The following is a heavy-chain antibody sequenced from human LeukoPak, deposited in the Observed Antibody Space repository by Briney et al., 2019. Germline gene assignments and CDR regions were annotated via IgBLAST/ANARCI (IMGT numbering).Heavy chain of an antibody. CDR3: ARGAATGYYFDY. Sequence: SETLSLTCAVDGGSFSGYYWSWISQPPGKGLEWIGEINHSGSTNYNPSLKSRVTISVDTSKNQFSLKLSSVTAADTAVYYCARGAATGYYFDYWGQGTLVTVSS. CDR2: INHSGST. CDR1: GGSFSGYY. D-gene: IGHD6-25*01. J-gene: IGHJ4*02. V-gene: IGHV4-34*01.